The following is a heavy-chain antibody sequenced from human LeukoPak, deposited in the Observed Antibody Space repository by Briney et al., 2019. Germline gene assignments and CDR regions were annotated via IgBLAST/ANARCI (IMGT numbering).Heavy chain of an antibody. J-gene: IGHJ4*02. V-gene: IGHV4-30-2*01. CDR2: IYHSGST. CDR3: ARGEYYYGSGSRYYFDY. CDR1: GGSISSGGYY. D-gene: IGHD3-10*01. Sequence: SETLSLTCTVSGGSISSGGYYWSWIRQPPGKGLEWIGYIYHSGSTYYNPSLKSRVTISVNRSKNQFSLKLSSVTAADTAVYYCARGEYYYGSGSRYYFDYWGQGTLVTVSS.